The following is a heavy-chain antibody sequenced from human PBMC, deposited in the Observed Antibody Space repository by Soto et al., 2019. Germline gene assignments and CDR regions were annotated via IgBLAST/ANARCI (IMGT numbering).Heavy chain of an antibody. CDR1: GYTLPELS. CDR3: ATDPGEYCSSTSCYISDY. Sequence: ASVKVSCKVSGYTLPELSMHWVRQAPGKGLAGVGGFDPEDGETIYAQKFQGRVTMTEDTSTDTAYMELSSLRSEDTAVYYCATDPGEYCSSTSCYISDYWGQGTLVTVSS. J-gene: IGHJ4*02. D-gene: IGHD2-2*02. V-gene: IGHV1-24*01. CDR2: FDPEDGET.